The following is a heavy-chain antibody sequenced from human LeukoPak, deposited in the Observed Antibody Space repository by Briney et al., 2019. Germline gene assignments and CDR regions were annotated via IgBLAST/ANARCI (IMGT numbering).Heavy chain of an antibody. V-gene: IGHV3-23*01. CDR2: ISGSDSST. Sequence: GGSLRLSCAASGFTFSSHAMTWVRQAPGKGLEWVSAISGSDSSTYYSDSVRGRFTISRDSSKNTLYLQMNSLRAEDTAVYHCAKDLNYYYYMDVWGKGTTVTVFS. J-gene: IGHJ6*03. CDR1: GFTFSSHA. CDR3: AKDLNYYYYMDV.